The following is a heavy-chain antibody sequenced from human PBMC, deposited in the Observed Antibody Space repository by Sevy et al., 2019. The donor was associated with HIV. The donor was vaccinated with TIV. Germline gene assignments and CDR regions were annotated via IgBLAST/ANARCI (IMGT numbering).Heavy chain of an antibody. CDR1: GYNFNTYG. CDR3: ARDSYYYDMHSSYRPPDY. V-gene: IGHV1-18*01. D-gene: IGHD3-22*01. CDR2: IGVNNGKT. J-gene: IGHJ4*02. Sequence: ASVKVSCKASGYNFNTYGITWVRQAPGQGLEWVGWIGVNNGKTNYAARLQARMSMTADTSTSTVYMELRTLTSDDTAMYFCARDSYYYDMHSSYRPPDYSGQGTLVTVSS.